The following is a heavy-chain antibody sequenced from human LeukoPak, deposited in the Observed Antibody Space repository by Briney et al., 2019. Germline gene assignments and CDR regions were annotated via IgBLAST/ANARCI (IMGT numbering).Heavy chain of an antibody. CDR3: ARDSVDYYYGMDV. Sequence: GGSLRLSCAASGFTFSDYYMSWIRQAPGKGLEWVSYISSSSSYTNYADSVKGRFTISRDNAKNSLYLQMNSLRAEDTAVYYCARDSVDYYYGMDVWGQGTTVTVSS. D-gene: IGHD4-23*01. J-gene: IGHJ6*02. CDR2: ISSSSSYT. CDR1: GFTFSDYY. V-gene: IGHV3-11*06.